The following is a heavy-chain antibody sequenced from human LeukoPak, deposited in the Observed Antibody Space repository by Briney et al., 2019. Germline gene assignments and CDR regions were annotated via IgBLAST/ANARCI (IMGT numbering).Heavy chain of an antibody. CDR3: ARDPADYDSSGYYSGFDY. D-gene: IGHD3-22*01. CDR2: IWYDGSNK. V-gene: IGHV3-33*01. J-gene: IGHJ4*02. Sequence: GGSLRRSCAASGFTFSSYGMHWVRQAPGKGLEWVAVIWYDGSNKYYADSVKGRFTISRDNSKNTLYLQRNSLRAEDTAVYYCARDPADYDSSGYYSGFDYWGQGTLVTVSS. CDR1: GFTFSSYG.